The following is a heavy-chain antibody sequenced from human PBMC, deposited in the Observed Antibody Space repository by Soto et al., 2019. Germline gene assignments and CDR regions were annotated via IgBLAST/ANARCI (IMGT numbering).Heavy chain of an antibody. V-gene: IGHV3-23*01. J-gene: IGHJ5*02. CDR1: GFTFSSYA. Sequence: GGSLRLSCAASGFTFSSYAMSWVRQAPGKGLEWVSAISGSGGSTYYADSVKGRFTISRDNSKNTLYLQMNSLRAEDTAVYYCAKEPTLLSSSSEAYNWFDPWGQGTLVTVSS. CDR3: AKEPTLLSSSSEAYNWFDP. CDR2: ISGSGGST. D-gene: IGHD6-6*01.